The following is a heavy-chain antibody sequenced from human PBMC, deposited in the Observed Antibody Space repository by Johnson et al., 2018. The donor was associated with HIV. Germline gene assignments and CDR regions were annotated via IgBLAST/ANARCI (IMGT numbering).Heavy chain of an antibody. CDR3: ARKGDAFDI. Sequence: IWYDGSNKYYADSVKGRFTISRDDSKNSLHLQMNSLRADDTAVYYCARKGDAFDIWGQGTMVTVSS. J-gene: IGHJ3*02. CDR2: IWYDGSNK. V-gene: IGHV3-33*01.